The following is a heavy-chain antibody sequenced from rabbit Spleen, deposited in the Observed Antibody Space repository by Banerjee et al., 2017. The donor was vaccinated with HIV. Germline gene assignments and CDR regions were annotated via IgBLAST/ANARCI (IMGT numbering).Heavy chain of an antibody. V-gene: IGHV1S40*01. J-gene: IGHJ4*01. CDR3: ARDDSGATVPYKL. CDR1: GFSFSSSDY. Sequence: QSLEESGGDLVQPGASLTLTCKASGFSFSSSDYMCWVRQAPGKGLEWIACINAVTGKAVYASWAKGRFTFSKTSSTTVTLQMTSLTAADTATYFCARDDSGATVPYKLWGPGTLVTVS. D-gene: IGHD1-1*01. CDR2: INAVTGKA.